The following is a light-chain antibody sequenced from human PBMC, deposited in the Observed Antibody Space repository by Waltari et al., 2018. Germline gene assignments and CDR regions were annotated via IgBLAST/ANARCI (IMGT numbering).Light chain of an antibody. V-gene: IGLV3-1*01. Sequence: SYELPQPPSVSLSPGQTASITRSGDNLGDNYACRHQQKPGQSPGLVISQDNKRPSGIPERFSGSKSGNTATLTIGGTQAMDEAVFYCQAWDSSTVVFGGGTKLTVL. CDR2: QDN. CDR1: NLGDNY. J-gene: IGLJ2*01. CDR3: QAWDSSTVV.